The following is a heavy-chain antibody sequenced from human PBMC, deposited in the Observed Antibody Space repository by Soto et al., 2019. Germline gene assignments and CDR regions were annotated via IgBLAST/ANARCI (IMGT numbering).Heavy chain of an antibody. CDR2: IYYSGST. J-gene: IGHJ3*02. D-gene: IGHD3-16*01. CDR3: ARPGGTTDGNYAFDI. V-gene: IGHV4-31*03. Sequence: QVQLQETGPGLVKPSQTLSLTCTVSGGSMNNGGYYWSWIRQHPGKGLEWIGYIYYSGSTYYNPSLKSRVTISIDTSKNQFSLKLSSVTAADTAVYYCARPGGTTDGNYAFDIWGQGTMVTVSS. CDR1: GGSMNNGGYY.